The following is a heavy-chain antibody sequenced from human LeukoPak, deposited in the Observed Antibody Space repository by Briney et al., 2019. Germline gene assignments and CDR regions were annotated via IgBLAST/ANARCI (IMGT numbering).Heavy chain of an antibody. CDR1: GDSFSSNSAA. J-gene: IGHJ5*02. CDR2: TYYRSKWYN. CDR3: ARVSTTSNWFDP. V-gene: IGHV6-1*01. D-gene: IGHD1-14*01. Sequence: SQTLSLTCVISGDSFSSNSAAWNWIRQSPSRGLEWLGRTYYRSKWYNDYGVSVKSRISINPDTSKNQFSLQLNSVTPEDTAVYYCARVSTTSNWFDPWGQGTLVTVSS.